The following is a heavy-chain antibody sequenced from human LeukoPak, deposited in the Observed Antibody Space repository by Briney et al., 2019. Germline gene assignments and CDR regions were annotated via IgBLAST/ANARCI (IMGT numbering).Heavy chain of an antibody. V-gene: IGHV4-61*02. CDR2: IYTSGST. J-gene: IGHJ6*02. CDR1: GGSISSGSYY. CDR3: ASSGPYSSSWYNYYYGMDV. D-gene: IGHD6-13*01. Sequence: SETLSLTCTVSGGSISSGSYYWSWIRQPAGKGLEWIGRIYTSGSTNYNPSLKSRVTISVDTSKNQFSLKLSSVTAADTAVCYCASSGPYSSSWYNYYYGMDVWGQGTTVTVSS.